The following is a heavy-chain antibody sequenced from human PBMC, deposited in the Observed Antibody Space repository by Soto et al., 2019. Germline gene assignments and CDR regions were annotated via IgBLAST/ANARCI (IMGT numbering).Heavy chain of an antibody. Sequence: QVQLVQSGAEMKKPGSSVKVSCQSSGGTFNTYAMNWVRQAPGQGPEWMGDISPMFGAANYAPKFQGRVTITADESTGTSYMPLNSLTSEDTALYFCAREVQVHTPAFVYWGQGTLVTVSS. J-gene: IGHJ4*02. V-gene: IGHV1-69*19. CDR2: ISPMFGAA. D-gene: IGHD3-10*01. CDR1: GGTFNTYA. CDR3: AREVQVHTPAFVY.